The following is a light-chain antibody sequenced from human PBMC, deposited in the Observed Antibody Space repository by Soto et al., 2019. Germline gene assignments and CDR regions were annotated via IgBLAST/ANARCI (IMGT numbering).Light chain of an antibody. CDR2: AAS. V-gene: IGKV1-39*01. CDR3: QQYNSYPLK. Sequence: DIQMTQSASSLSASLGHRVTITCGARQSIRRSLTWYQQKPGKAPKLLIYAASSLQSGVPSRFSGSGSGTDFTLTISSLQPEDFATYYCQQYNSYPLKFGQGTKVDIK. J-gene: IGKJ1*01. CDR1: QSIRRS.